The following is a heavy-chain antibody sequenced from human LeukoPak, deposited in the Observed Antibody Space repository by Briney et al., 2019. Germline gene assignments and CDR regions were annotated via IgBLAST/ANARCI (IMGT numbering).Heavy chain of an antibody. V-gene: IGHV1-69*05. J-gene: IGHJ3*02. CDR1: GGTLSSYS. CDR3: ARNRDSSGYYDAVDI. Sequence: AASVKVFCKASGGTLSSYSVSCVPQAPGQGLEYMVDIIPIFCTANYAQKFQGRVTITTDESTSTAYMELSSLRSEDTAVYYCARNRDSSGYYDAVDIWGQGTMVTVSS. CDR2: IIPIFCTA. D-gene: IGHD3-22*01.